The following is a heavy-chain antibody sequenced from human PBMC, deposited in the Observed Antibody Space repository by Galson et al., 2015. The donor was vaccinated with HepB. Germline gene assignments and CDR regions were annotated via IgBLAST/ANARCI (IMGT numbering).Heavy chain of an antibody. CDR2: ISTDSSTI. CDR1: GFTFSSYT. D-gene: IGHD6-19*01. Sequence: SLRLSCAASGFTFSSYTMNWVRQAPGKGLEWLSYISTDSSTIYYADSVKGRFTISRDNAKNTLYLQMNSLRAEDTAVYYCARASYALYSSGWDGNAFDVWGQGTMVTVSS. J-gene: IGHJ3*01. CDR3: ARASYALYSSGWDGNAFDV. V-gene: IGHV3-48*01.